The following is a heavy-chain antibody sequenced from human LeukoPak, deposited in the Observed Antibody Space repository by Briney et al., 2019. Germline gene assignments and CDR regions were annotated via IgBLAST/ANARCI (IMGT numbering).Heavy chain of an antibody. V-gene: IGHV4-34*01. J-gene: IGHJ4*02. CDR1: GGSFSGYH. Sequence: SETLSLTCAVYGGSFSGYHWSWIRQPPGKGLEWIGEINHSGSTNYNPSLKSRVTISVDTSKNQFSLKLSSVTAADTAVYYCARGKNYGGNVGIDYWGQGTLVTVSS. CDR3: ARGKNYGGNVGIDY. D-gene: IGHD4-23*01. CDR2: INHSGST.